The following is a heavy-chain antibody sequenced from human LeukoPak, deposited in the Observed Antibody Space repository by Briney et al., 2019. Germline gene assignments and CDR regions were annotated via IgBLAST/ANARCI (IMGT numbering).Heavy chain of an antibody. D-gene: IGHD3-10*01. J-gene: IGHJ3*02. CDR3: TKGGWFGQSPSDVFDM. Sequence: GGSLRLSCAASGFIFSSYAMSWVRQAPGKGLEWVSGVSVSGGITKHADSVKGRFTISRDNSKNTLYMQMNSLRAEDTAVYYCTKGGWFGQSPSDVFDMRGQGTMVTVSS. CDR1: GFIFSSYA. CDR2: VSVSGGIT. V-gene: IGHV3-23*01.